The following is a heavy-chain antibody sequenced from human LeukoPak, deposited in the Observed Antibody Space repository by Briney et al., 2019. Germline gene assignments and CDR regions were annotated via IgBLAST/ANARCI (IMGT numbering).Heavy chain of an antibody. CDR2: ISSSSDYT. J-gene: IGHJ4*02. V-gene: IGHV3-11*05. D-gene: IGHD1-26*01. CDR3: ARVKVGTTNRFDY. Sequence: GGSLRLSCAASGFTFSDYYMTWIRQAPGKGLECVSYISSSSDYTNYPDSVKGRFTTSRDNAKNSLYLQMNSLRAEDTAVYYCARVKVGTTNRFDYWGQGTLVTVPS. CDR1: GFTFSDYY.